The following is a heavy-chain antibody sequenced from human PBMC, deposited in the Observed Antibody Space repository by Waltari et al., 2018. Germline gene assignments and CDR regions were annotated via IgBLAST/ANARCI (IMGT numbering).Heavy chain of an antibody. V-gene: IGHV4-34*01. J-gene: IGHJ4*02. CDR1: GGSFSGYY. Sequence: QVQLQQWGAGLLKPSETLSLTCAVYGGSFSGYYWSWIRQPPGKGLEWIGEINNSGSTNDNPSLKSRVTISVDTSKNQFSLKLSSVTAADTAVYYCASLRRGLWFGELVRWGQGTLVTVSS. D-gene: IGHD3-10*01. CDR3: ASLRRGLWFGELVR. CDR2: INNSGST.